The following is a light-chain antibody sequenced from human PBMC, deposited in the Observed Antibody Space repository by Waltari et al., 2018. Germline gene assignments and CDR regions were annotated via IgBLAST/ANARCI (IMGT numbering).Light chain of an antibody. CDR1: AGAVTGSHY. Sequence: QAVVTQEPSLTVSPGGTVTLPCGSSAGAVTGSHYPYWFQQKPGQAPRTLIYDTSNKFSWSPARFSGSLLGGKAALTLSGAQPEDEAEYYCWLHYSGAVLFGGGTRLTVL. CDR3: WLHYSGAVL. CDR2: DTS. J-gene: IGLJ2*01. V-gene: IGLV7-46*01.